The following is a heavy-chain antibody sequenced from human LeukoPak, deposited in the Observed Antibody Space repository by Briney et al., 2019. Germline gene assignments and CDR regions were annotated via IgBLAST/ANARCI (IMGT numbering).Heavy chain of an antibody. D-gene: IGHD2-2*01. CDR1: GYTFTSYG. CDR2: ISAYNGNT. J-gene: IGHJ4*02. V-gene: IGHV1-18*01. Sequence: ASVKVSCKASGYTFTSYGISWVRQAPGQGLEWMGWISAYNGNTNYAQKLQGRVTMTTDTSTSTAYMELRSLRSDDTAVYYCARHEKEGGIVVVPAAGFDYWGQGTLVTVSS. CDR3: ARHEKEGGIVVVPAAGFDY.